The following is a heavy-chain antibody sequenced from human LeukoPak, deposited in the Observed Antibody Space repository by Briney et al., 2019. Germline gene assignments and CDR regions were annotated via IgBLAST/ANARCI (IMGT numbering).Heavy chain of an antibody. CDR2: ISYDGSNK. D-gene: IGHD3-9*01. J-gene: IGHJ4*02. V-gene: IGHV3-30*04. Sequence: GRSLRLSCAASGFTFSSYAMHWVRQAPGKGLEWVAVISYDGSNKYYADSVKGRFTISRDNSKNTLYLQMNSLRAEDTAVSYCARDLGGFDWFSDYWGQGTLVSVSS. CDR1: GFTFSSYA. CDR3: ARDLGGFDWFSDY.